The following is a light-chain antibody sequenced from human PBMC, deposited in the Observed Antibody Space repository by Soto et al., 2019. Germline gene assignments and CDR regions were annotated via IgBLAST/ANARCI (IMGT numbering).Light chain of an antibody. J-gene: IGLJ1*01. CDR1: SSDVGGYNY. Sequence: QSALTQPASVSGSPGQSITISCTGTSSDVGGYNYVSWYQQHPDKAPKLIIFDVSDRPSGVSNRFSGSKSGNTASLTIFGLQAEDDADYYCSSYTSSSTGVFGTGTKLTV. V-gene: IGLV2-14*01. CDR3: SSYTSSSTGV. CDR2: DVS.